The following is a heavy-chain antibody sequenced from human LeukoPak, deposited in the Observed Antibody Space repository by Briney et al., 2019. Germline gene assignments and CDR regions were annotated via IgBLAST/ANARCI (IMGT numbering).Heavy chain of an antibody. V-gene: IGHV1-2*02. Sequence: GASVKVSCKASGYTFTGYYMHWVRQAPGQGLEWMGWINPNSGGTNYAQKFQGRVTMTRDTSISTAYMELSRLRSDDTAVYYCAREGGGYSSGSIDYWGQGTLVTVSS. CDR1: GYTFTGYY. D-gene: IGHD6-19*01. CDR2: INPNSGGT. J-gene: IGHJ4*02. CDR3: AREGGGYSSGSIDY.